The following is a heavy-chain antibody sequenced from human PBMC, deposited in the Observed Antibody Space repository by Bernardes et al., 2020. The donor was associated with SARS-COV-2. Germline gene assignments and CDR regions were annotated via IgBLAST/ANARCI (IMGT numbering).Heavy chain of an antibody. J-gene: IGHJ3*02. Sequence: WVRQAPGQGLEWMGWINPNSGVTNYAQNFQGRVTMTRDTSISTAYMELSRLRSDDTAVYYCARDLDRLYSGSRTDAFDIWGQGTMVTVSS. D-gene: IGHD1-26*01. CDR2: INPNSGVT. CDR3: ARDLDRLYSGSRTDAFDI. V-gene: IGHV1-2*02.